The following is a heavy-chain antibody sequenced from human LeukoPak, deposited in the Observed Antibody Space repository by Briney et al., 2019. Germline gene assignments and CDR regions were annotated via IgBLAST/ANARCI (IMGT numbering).Heavy chain of an antibody. J-gene: IGHJ3*02. V-gene: IGHV5-51*01. D-gene: IGHD1-26*01. CDR1: GYNFNIHW. Sequence: GESLKISCQASGYNFNIHWIAWVRQMPGKGLEWMGIIYGYDSDTRYSPSFEGQVTFSVDKSITTVYLQWSSLKASDTAMYYCARLSGGRSLRNDAFDMWGQGTMVTVSS. CDR2: IYGYDSDT. CDR3: ARLSGGRSLRNDAFDM.